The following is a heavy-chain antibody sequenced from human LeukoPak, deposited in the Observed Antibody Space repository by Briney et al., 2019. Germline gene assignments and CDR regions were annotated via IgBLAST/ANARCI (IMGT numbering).Heavy chain of an antibody. D-gene: IGHD3-10*01. CDR1: GGSFSGYY. J-gene: IGHJ5*02. CDR3: ARRRTMVRGVMFWWFDP. V-gene: IGHV4-34*01. Sequence: SETLSLTCVVSGGSFSGYYWSWIRQPPGKGLEWIGEINNSGSTNYNPSLKSRVTISVDTSKNQFSLKLSSVTAADTAVYYCARRRTMVRGVMFWWFDPWGQGTLVTVSS. CDR2: INNSGST.